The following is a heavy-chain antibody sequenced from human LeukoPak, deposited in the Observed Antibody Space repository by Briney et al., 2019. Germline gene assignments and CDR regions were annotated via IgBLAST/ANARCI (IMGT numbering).Heavy chain of an antibody. CDR1: GGSISSYY. V-gene: IGHV4-59*01. J-gene: IGHJ5*02. CDR3: ARVNYYGSGSYRAYNWFDP. Sequence: PSETLSLTCTVSGGSISSYYWSWIRQPPGKGLEWIGYIYYSGSTNYNPSLRSRVTISVDTSKNQFSLKLSSVTAADTAVYYCARVNYYGSGSYRAYNWFDPWGQGTLVTVSS. D-gene: IGHD3-10*01. CDR2: IYYSGST.